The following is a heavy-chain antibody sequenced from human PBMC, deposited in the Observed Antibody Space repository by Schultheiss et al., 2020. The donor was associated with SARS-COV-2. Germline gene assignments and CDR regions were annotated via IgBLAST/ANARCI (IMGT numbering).Heavy chain of an antibody. D-gene: IGHD3-22*01. CDR2: INPNSGGT. CDR3: ARVPPRGGYYFDP. CDR1: GYTFTGYY. V-gene: IGHV1-2*02. Sequence: ASVKVSCKASGYTFTGYYRHWVRQAPGQGLEWMGWINPNSGGTNYAQKFQGRVTMTRDTSISTAYMELSRLRSDDTAVYYCARVPPRGGYYFDPWGQGTLVTVSS. J-gene: IGHJ5*02.